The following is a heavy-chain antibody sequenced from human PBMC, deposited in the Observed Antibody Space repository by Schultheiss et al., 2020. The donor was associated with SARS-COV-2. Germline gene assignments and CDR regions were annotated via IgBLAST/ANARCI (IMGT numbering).Heavy chain of an antibody. D-gene: IGHD6-6*01. Sequence: SVKVSCKASGFTFSTSAVQWVRQARGQRLEWIGWIVVGTGHTNYAQKFQERITITRDMSTTTAYMDLSSLGSEDTAVYYCAATVESSSGYYGMDVWGQGTTVTVSS. J-gene: IGHJ6*02. CDR1: GFTFSTSA. CDR3: AATVESSSGYYGMDV. CDR2: IVVGTGHT. V-gene: IGHV1-58*01.